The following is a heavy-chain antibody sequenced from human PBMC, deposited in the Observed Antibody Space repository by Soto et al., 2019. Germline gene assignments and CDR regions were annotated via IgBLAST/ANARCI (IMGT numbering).Heavy chain of an antibody. D-gene: IGHD6-19*01. Sequence: GASVKVSCKASGYMFTSYDINWVRQATGQGFEWMGWMNPNSGNTNYAQKLQGRVTMTTDTSTSTAYMELRSLRSDDTAVYYCARESAVAALDPWGQGTLVTVSS. CDR3: ARESAVAALDP. J-gene: IGHJ5*02. CDR1: GYMFTSYD. CDR2: MNPNSGNT. V-gene: IGHV1-18*01.